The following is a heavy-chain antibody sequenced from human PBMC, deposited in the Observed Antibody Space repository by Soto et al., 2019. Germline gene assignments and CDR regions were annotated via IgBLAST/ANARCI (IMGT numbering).Heavy chain of an antibody. D-gene: IGHD6-13*01. CDR3: AREMTQQLVWDY. CDR1: GGSISSYY. Sequence: PSETLSLTCTVSGGSISSYYWSWIRQSAGKGLERIGRIYTSGSTNYNPSLKSRVTMSVDMSKNQFSLKLSSVTAADTAVYYCAREMTQQLVWDYWGQGTLVTVSS. CDR2: IYTSGST. V-gene: IGHV4-4*07. J-gene: IGHJ4*02.